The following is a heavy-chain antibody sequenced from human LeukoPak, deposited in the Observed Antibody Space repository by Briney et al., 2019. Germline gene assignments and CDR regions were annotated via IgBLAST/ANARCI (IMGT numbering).Heavy chain of an antibody. CDR2: SRNKAKGYST. Sequence: GGSLRLSCAASGXTFSDHYVEWVRQAPGKGLEWVGRSRNKAKGYSTEYAASVKGRFTISRDDSKNSLYLQMNTLKTEDTAVYYCARLRLGEANFDYWGQGTLVTVSS. J-gene: IGHJ4*02. CDR1: GXTFSDHY. CDR3: ARLRLGEANFDY. D-gene: IGHD3-16*01. V-gene: IGHV3-72*01.